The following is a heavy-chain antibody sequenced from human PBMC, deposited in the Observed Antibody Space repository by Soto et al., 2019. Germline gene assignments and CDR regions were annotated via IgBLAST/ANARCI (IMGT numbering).Heavy chain of an antibody. CDR3: TTETTVVVY. CDR1: GFSFSSYW. V-gene: IGHV3-7*01. D-gene: IGHD1-1*01. Sequence: EVQLVESGGGLVQPGGSLRLSCAASGFSFSSYWRGWVRQAPGRGLEWVANIKQDGSEKYYVDSVKGRFAIARDNAQNSLYLQMNRLRPEDTAVYYCTTETTVVVYWGQGTLGTVPS. CDR2: IKQDGSEK. J-gene: IGHJ4*02.